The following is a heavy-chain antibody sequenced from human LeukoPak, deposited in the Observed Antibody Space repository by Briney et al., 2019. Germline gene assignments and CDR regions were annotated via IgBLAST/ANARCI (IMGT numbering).Heavy chain of an antibody. D-gene: IGHD2-8*01. CDR1: GYTFTSYD. CDR2: MNPNSGNT. J-gene: IGHJ3*02. Sequence: ASVKVSCKASGYTFTSYDIDWVRQATGQGLEWMGWMNPNSGNTGYAQKFQSRVTITRNTSISTAYMELSSLRSEDTAVYYCARTKVADAFDIWGQGTMVTVSS. V-gene: IGHV1-8*03. CDR3: ARTKVADAFDI.